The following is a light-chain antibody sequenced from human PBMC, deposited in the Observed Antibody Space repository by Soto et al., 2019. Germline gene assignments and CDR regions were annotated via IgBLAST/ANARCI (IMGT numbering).Light chain of an antibody. CDR2: DAS. CDR3: QQYGGSPRT. V-gene: IGKV3-20*01. J-gene: IGKJ1*01. CDR1: QSISQS. Sequence: EVVLTQSPGTLSLSPGERATLSCRAIQSISQSLAWYQQRPGQSPRLLIYDASRRATAIPDRFTGSGFGTDFTLTSSRLAPEDLAVYYCQQYGGSPRTFGQGTKVELK.